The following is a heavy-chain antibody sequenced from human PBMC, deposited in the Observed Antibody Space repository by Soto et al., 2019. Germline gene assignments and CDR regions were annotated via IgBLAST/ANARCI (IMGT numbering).Heavy chain of an antibody. CDR2: IDWDDDK. D-gene: IGHD1-1*01. CDR3: ARIGTTGSTASDAFDI. V-gene: IGHV2-70*01. Sequence: VSGPTLVNPTQTLTLTCTFSGFSLNTRGMSVNWIRQPPGRALEWLALIDWDDDKSYTTSLKTRLTISKDTSKNQVVLTMTNMDPVDTGTYYCARIGTTGSTASDAFDIWGQGTVVTVSS. CDR1: GFSLNTRGMS. J-gene: IGHJ3*02.